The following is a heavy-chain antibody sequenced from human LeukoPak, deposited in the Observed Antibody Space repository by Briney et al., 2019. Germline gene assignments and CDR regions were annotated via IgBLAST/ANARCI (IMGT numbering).Heavy chain of an antibody. J-gene: IGHJ4*02. Sequence: GGSLRLSCAASGFTFSSYAMHWVRQAPGKGLEWVSGISWNSGSTGYADSVKGRFTISRDNAKNSLYLQMNSLRAEDMALYYCAKDVSLGYCSGGSCSAHFDYWGQGTLVTVSS. CDR2: ISWNSGST. CDR1: GFTFSSYA. V-gene: IGHV3-9*03. D-gene: IGHD2-15*01. CDR3: AKDVSLGYCSGGSCSAHFDY.